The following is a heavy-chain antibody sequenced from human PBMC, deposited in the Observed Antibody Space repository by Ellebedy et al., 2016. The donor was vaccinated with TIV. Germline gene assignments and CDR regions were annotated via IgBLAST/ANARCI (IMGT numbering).Heavy chain of an antibody. J-gene: IGHJ4*02. D-gene: IGHD1-1*01. CDR1: GFTFSYYA. CDR2: LSYDGSNI. V-gene: IGHV3-30-3*01. CDR3: ARDLDRKYPGTYFDY. Sequence: GESLKISCAASGFTFSYYAMHWVRQALGKGLEWVALLSYDGSNIYYADSVKGRFTISRDNSKNTLYLQMNSLRAEDTAVYYCARDLDRKYPGTYFDYWGQGTLVTVSS.